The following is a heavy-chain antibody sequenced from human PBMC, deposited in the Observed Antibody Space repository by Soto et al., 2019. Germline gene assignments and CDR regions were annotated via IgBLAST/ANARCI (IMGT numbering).Heavy chain of an antibody. CDR1: GGSISNYY. J-gene: IGHJ6*02. Sequence: SETLSLTCTVSGGSISNYYWSWIRQPPGKELEWIAYIYYSGSTNYNPSLKSRVTTSVDTSKNQFSLKLSSVTAADTAVYYCARELSTVTKYGMDVWGQGTTVTVSS. V-gene: IGHV4-59*01. D-gene: IGHD4-17*01. CDR3: ARELSTVTKYGMDV. CDR2: IYYSGST.